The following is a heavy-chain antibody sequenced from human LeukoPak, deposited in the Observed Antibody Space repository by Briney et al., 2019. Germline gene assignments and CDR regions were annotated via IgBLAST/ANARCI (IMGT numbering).Heavy chain of an antibody. V-gene: IGHV3-48*03. CDR1: GFTFSTND. D-gene: IGHD2-15*01. CDR2: ISKSGYTI. CDR3: ARESPHCSGVSCFFDY. J-gene: IGHJ4*02. Sequence: PGGSLRLSCAASGFTFSTNDMSWVRQAPGKGLEWVSYISKSGYTIHYADSVQGRFTHADSVQGRFTISRDNAKYSLYLQMNSLRAEDTAIYYCARESPHCSGVSCFFDYWGQGTLVTVSS.